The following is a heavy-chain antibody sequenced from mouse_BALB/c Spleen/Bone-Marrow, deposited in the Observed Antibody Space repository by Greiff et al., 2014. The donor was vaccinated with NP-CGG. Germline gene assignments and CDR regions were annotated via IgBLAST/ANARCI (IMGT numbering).Heavy chain of an antibody. CDR3: NGGIYYDYTVYAMDY. D-gene: IGHD2-4*01. J-gene: IGHJ4*01. CDR1: GFNIKDYY. Sequence: DVKLQESGAELVRSGASVKLSCTASGFNIKDYYMHWVKQRPEQGLEWIGWIDPENGDTEYAPKFQGKATMTADTSSNTAYLQLSSLTSEDTAVYYCNGGIYYDYTVYAMDYWGQGTSVTVSS. V-gene: IGHV14-4*02. CDR2: IDPENGDT.